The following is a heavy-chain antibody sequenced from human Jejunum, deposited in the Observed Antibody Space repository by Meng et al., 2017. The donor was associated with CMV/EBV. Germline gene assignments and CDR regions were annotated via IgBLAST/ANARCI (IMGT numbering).Heavy chain of an antibody. CDR2: IYPGESDT. Sequence: GSGCSFTSYWIGWVRQMPGKGLEWMGIIYPGESDTRYSPSFQGQVIISADKSITTAYLQWSSLKASDTAMYYCARRGYSYGYGMDVWGQGTTVTVSS. V-gene: IGHV5-51*01. CDR3: ARRGYSYGYGMDV. D-gene: IGHD5-18*01. CDR1: GCSFTSYW. J-gene: IGHJ6*02.